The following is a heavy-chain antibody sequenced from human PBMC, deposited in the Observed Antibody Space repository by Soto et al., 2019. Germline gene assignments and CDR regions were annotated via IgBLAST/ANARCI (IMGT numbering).Heavy chain of an antibody. D-gene: IGHD2-8*01. CDR3: ERHGVAVRMYSAVDI. CDR2: VYYSGST. V-gene: IGHV4-39*01. Sequence: QLQLQESGPGLVKPSETLSLTCTVSGCSITSSHYYWGWIRQPPGKGLEWIGIVYYSGSTYYNPSLKSRVTISVDTSKNQFSLQVRSESGVDTDVYYGERHGVAVRMYSAVDIWGQGTMVTVSS. CDR1: GCSITSSHYY. J-gene: IGHJ3*02.